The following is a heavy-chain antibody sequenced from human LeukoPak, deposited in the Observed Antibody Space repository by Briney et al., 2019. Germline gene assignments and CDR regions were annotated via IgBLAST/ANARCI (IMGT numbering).Heavy chain of an antibody. D-gene: IGHD5-12*01. V-gene: IGHV4-34*01. CDR3: ARHAGYSGYDEFDY. CDR1: GGSFSAYY. CDR2: INHSGST. J-gene: IGHJ4*02. Sequence: SETLSLTCAVYGGSFSAYYWSWIRQPPGTGLEWIGEINHSGSTNYNPSLKSRITISVDTSKNQFSLKLSSVTAADTAVYYCARHAGYSGYDEFDYWGQGTLVTVSS.